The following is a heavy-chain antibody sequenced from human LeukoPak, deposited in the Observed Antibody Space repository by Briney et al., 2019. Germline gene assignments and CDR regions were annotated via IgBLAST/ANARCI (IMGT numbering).Heavy chain of an antibody. CDR1: GGSISCYY. J-gene: IGHJ3*02. Sequence: PSETLSLTCTVSGGSISCYYWSWIRQPPGKGLEWIGYIYYSGSTNYNPSLKSRVTISVDTSKNQFSLKLSSVTAADTAVYYCARGDDSSGYYYEGAFDIWGQGTMVTVSS. CDR2: IYYSGST. D-gene: IGHD3-22*01. CDR3: ARGDDSSGYYYEGAFDI. V-gene: IGHV4-59*01.